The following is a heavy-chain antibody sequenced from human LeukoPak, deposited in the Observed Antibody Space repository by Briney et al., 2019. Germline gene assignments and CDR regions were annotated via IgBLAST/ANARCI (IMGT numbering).Heavy chain of an antibody. V-gene: IGHV4-4*02. CDR2: IYHSGST. J-gene: IGHJ5*02. Sequence: PSGTLSLTCAVSGGSISSSNWWSWVRPPPGKGLEWIGEIYHSGSTNYNPSLKSRVTISVDKSKNQFSLKLSSVTAAETAVYYCARDGSGSFLRFDPWGQGTLVTVSS. CDR3: ARDGSGSFLRFDP. CDR1: GGSISSSNW. D-gene: IGHD3-10*01.